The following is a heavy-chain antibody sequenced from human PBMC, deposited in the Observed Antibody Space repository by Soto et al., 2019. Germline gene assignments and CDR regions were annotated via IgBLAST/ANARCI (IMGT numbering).Heavy chain of an antibody. CDR3: ARSHYDFWSGFDY. Sequence: SETLSLTCTVSGGSISSGGYYWSWIRQHPGKGLEWIGYIYYSGSTYYNQSLKSRVTISVDTSKKQFSLKLSSMTAADTAVYYCARSHYDFWSGFDYWGQGTLVTVS. J-gene: IGHJ4*02. CDR1: GGSISSGGYY. CDR2: IYYSGST. V-gene: IGHV4-31*03. D-gene: IGHD3-3*01.